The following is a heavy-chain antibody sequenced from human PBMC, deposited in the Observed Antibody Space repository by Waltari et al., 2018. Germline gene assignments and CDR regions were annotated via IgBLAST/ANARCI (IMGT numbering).Heavy chain of an antibody. J-gene: IGHJ3*02. CDR1: GFTFSSYA. Sequence: QVQLVESGGGVVQPGRSLRLPCAASGFTFSSYAMHWVRQTPGKGLEWVAVISYDGSNKYYADSVKGRFTISRDNSKNTLYLQMNSLRAEDTAVYYCAREALRFLEWFRDAFDIWGQGTMVTVSS. D-gene: IGHD3-3*01. V-gene: IGHV3-30-3*01. CDR2: ISYDGSNK. CDR3: AREALRFLEWFRDAFDI.